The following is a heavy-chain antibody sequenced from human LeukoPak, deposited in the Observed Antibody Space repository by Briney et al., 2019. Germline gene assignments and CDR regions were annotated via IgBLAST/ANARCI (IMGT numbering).Heavy chain of an antibody. CDR3: ANDYDDSPGTDAFDI. CDR1: GFTFSSYG. CDR2: ISYDGSNK. J-gene: IGHJ3*02. Sequence: GRSLRLSCAASGFTFSSYGMHWVRQAPSKGLEWVAVISYDGSNKYYADSVKGRFTISRDNSKNTLYLQMNSLRAEDTAVYYCANDYDDSPGTDAFDIWGQGTMVTVSS. V-gene: IGHV3-30*18. D-gene: IGHD4-17*01.